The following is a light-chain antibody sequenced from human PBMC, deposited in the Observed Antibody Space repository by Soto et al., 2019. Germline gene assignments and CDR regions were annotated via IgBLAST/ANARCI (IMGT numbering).Light chain of an antibody. CDR2: GAS. J-gene: IGKJ2*01. Sequence: EIVMTQSPATLSVLPGERATLSCRASQSVSSNLAWYQHKPGHAPRLLIYGASTRATGIPARFSGSGSGTEFTLTISSLQSEDFAVYFCQQYNDWPPRNTFGQGTKLEIK. CDR3: QQYNDWPPRNT. V-gene: IGKV3-15*01. CDR1: QSVSSN.